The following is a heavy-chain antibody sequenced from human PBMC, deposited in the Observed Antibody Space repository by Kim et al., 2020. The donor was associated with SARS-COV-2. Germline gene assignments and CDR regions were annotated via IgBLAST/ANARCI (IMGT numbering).Heavy chain of an antibody. Sequence: GGSLRLSCAASGFTFSSYSMNWVRQAPGKGLEWVSSISSSSSYIYYADSVKGRFTISRDNAKNSLYLQMNSLRAEDTAVYYCARVTVTTGNWYFDLWGRGTLVTVSS. V-gene: IGHV3-21*01. CDR2: ISSSSSYI. CDR1: GFTFSSYS. D-gene: IGHD4-4*01. CDR3: ARVTVTTGNWYFDL. J-gene: IGHJ2*01.